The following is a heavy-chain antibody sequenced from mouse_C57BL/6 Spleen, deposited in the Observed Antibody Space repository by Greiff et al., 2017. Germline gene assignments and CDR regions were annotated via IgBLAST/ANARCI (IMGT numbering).Heavy chain of an antibody. CDR3: ASVVASGGRWYFDV. Sequence: QVQLQQPGPELVKPGASVKLSCKASGYTFTSSWMPWVKQRPGQGLEWIGNINPGIGGTNFHEKFKSKATLTVDKSSSTAYMQLSSLTAEDSAVYYCASVVASGGRWYFDVWGTGTTVTVAS. V-gene: IGHV1-53*01. D-gene: IGHD1-1*02. CDR1: GYTFTSSW. CDR2: INPGIGGT. J-gene: IGHJ1*03.